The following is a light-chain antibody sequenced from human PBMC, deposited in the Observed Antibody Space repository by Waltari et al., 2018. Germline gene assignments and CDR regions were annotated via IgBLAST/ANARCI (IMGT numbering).Light chain of an antibody. CDR3: QQSYSTPWT. V-gene: IGKV1-39*01. CDR2: VAS. CDR1: KSISSY. J-gene: IGKJ1*01. Sequence: DIQMTQSPSSLSASVGDRVTITCRASKSISSYLNWYQQKPGKAPKRLIYVASSLESGVPSRFSGSRSGTDFTLTISSLQPEDFATYYCQQSYSTPWTFGQGTKVEIK.